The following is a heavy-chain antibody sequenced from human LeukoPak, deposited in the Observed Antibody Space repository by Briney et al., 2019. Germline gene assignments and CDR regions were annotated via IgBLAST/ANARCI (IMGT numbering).Heavy chain of an antibody. V-gene: IGHV4-59*08. CDR1: GGSTSSYY. J-gene: IGHJ4*02. CDR3: ARVEMASFDY. D-gene: IGHD5-24*01. Sequence: PSETLSLTCTVSGGSTSSYYWSWIRQPPGKGLEWIGYIYYSGGTNYNPSLKSRVTISVDTSKNQFSLKLSSVTAAHTAVYYCARVEMASFDYWGQGTLATVSS. CDR2: IYYSGGT.